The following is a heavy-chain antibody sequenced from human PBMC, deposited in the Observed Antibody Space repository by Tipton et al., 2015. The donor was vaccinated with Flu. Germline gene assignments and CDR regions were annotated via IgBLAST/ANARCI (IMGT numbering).Heavy chain of an antibody. CDR1: GFSFSNYW. J-gene: IGHJ4*02. V-gene: IGHV3-7*03. CDR3: ATGGYRFHY. D-gene: IGHD5-18*01. CDR2: IKQDGSEK. Sequence: SLRLSCAVSGFSFSNYWMSWVRQAPGKGLEWVAKIKQDGSEKYYVDSVKGRFTISRDNAKNSLSLQMNSLRAEDSAVYYCATGGYRFHYWGQGTLVTVSS.